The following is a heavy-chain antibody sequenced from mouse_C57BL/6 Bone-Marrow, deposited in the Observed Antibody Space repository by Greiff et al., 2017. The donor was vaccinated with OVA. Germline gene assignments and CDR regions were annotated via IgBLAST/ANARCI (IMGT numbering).Heavy chain of an antibody. V-gene: IGHV1-85*01. CDR3: ARRWLRKYYYAMDY. Sequence: QVQLQQSGPELVKPGASVKLSCKASGYTFTSYDINWVKQRPGQGLEWIGWIYPRDGSTKYNEKFKGKATLTVDTSSSTADMELHSLTSEDSAVYFCARRWLRKYYYAMDYWGQGTSVTVSS. CDR2: IYPRDGST. J-gene: IGHJ4*01. CDR1: GYTFTSYD. D-gene: IGHD2-2*01.